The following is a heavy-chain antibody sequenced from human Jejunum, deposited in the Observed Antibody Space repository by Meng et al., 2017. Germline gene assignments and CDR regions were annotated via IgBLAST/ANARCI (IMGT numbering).Heavy chain of an antibody. CDR2: INPSGDRT. J-gene: IGHJ5*02. CDR3: ARDNSDSSTSWWFDL. CDR1: GYTFTNHY. D-gene: IGHD3-10*01. Sequence: QVQRVGSGAEGKKPGASVKVSCKASGYTFTNHYMHWVRQAPGQGLEWMGVINPSGDRTIYAQKFQGRLSMTRDTSTSTLYMELSSLRFEDTAAYYCARDNSDSSTSWWFDLWGQGTLVTVS. V-gene: IGHV1-46*01.